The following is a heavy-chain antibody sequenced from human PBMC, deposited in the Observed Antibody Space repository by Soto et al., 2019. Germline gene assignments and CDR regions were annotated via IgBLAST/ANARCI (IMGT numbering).Heavy chain of an antibody. D-gene: IGHD2-15*01. Sequence: SVKVSCKASGGTLSSYTFSWVRQAPGQGLEWMGRVIPNLGVTNYAKKFQGRFTIVVDTSTSTAYMELNSLRYEDTAVYYCARDKEYCSDTSCPVLDSWGQGTQVTVSP. J-gene: IGHJ4*02. CDR2: VIPNLGVT. CDR1: GGTLSSYT. V-gene: IGHV1-69*04. CDR3: ARDKEYCSDTSCPVLDS.